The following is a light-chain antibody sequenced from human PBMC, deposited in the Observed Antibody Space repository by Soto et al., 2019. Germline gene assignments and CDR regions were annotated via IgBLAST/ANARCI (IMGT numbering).Light chain of an antibody. Sequence: DIQMTQSPSTLSASVGDRVTITCRASQSISSWLAWYQQKPGKAPKLLIYDASSLESGVPSRFSGSGSGTEFTLTISSLQPDDFSTYYCQQYNSYWGTFGQRTKLEIK. J-gene: IGKJ1*01. CDR2: DAS. CDR3: QQYNSYWGT. CDR1: QSISSW. V-gene: IGKV1-5*01.